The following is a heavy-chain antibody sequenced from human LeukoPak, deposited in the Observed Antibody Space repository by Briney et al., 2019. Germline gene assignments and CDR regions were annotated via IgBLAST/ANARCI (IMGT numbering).Heavy chain of an antibody. CDR3: ARGPLRVGNYYDSSGPLWWFDP. V-gene: IGHV1-69*02. J-gene: IGHJ5*02. CDR1: GGTFSSYT. D-gene: IGHD3-22*01. Sequence: ASVKVSCKASGGTFSSYTISWVRQAPGQGLEWMGRIIPILGIANYAQKFQGRVTITADKSTSTAYMELSSLRSEDTAVYYCARGPLRVGNYYDSSGPLWWFDPWGQGTLVTVSS. CDR2: IIPILGIA.